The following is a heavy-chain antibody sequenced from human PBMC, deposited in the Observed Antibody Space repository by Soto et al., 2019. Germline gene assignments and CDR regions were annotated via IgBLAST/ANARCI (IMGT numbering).Heavy chain of an antibody. V-gene: IGHV3-11*01. J-gene: IGHJ4*02. CDR2: ISPSGSTI. Sequence: ESGGDWVKPGGSLRLSCAASGFTFSDYYMSWIRQAPGKGLEWLSYISPSGSTIKYADSVKGRFTISRDNAKESLNLQMNSLRAEDTAVYYCTREASRTFDYWGQGTLVTVSS. CDR3: TREASRTFDY. CDR1: GFTFSDYY.